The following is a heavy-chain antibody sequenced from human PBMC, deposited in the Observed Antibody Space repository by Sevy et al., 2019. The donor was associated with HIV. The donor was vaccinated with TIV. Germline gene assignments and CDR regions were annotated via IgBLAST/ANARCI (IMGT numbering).Heavy chain of an antibody. CDR2: ISGSGGST. V-gene: IGHV3-23*01. D-gene: IGHD6-19*01. J-gene: IGHJ4*02. Sequence: GGSLRLSCAASGFTFSSYAMSWVRQAPGKGLEWVSAISGSGGSTYYADSVKGRFTISRDNSKNTLYLQMNSLRAEDTAVYYCARVTAVADLYFDYWGQGTLVTVSS. CDR3: ARVTAVADLYFDY. CDR1: GFTFSSYA.